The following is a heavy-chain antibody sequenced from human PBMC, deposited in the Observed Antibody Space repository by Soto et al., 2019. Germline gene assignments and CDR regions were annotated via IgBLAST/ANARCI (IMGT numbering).Heavy chain of an antibody. Sequence: GGSLRLSCAASGFTFSGSAMHWVRQASGKGLEWVGRIRSKPNNYATAYAASVKGRFSISRDDSKNTAYLQMNSLKTEDTAVYYCTRHVSDFWDQGTLVTVSS. J-gene: IGHJ4*01. D-gene: IGHD3-3*01. CDR1: GFTFSGSA. CDR3: TRHVSDF. CDR2: IRSKPNNYAT. V-gene: IGHV3-73*01.